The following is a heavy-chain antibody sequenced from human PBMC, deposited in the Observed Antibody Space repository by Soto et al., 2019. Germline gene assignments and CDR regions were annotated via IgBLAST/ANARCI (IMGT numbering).Heavy chain of an antibody. CDR1: GGFISSSSSY. CDR2: IHSGGTT. Sequence: QLQLQESGPGLVKPSETLSLACTVAGGFISSSSSYWGWIRQSPGKGLEWIAKIHSGGTTYYNSSLKSRVIISVDTSKDQFSLWVSSVTAADTAVYYCARLLTPAFGRDYFDHWGQGTLVIVSS. D-gene: IGHD3-10*01. V-gene: IGHV4-39*01. J-gene: IGHJ4*02. CDR3: ARLLTPAFGRDYFDH.